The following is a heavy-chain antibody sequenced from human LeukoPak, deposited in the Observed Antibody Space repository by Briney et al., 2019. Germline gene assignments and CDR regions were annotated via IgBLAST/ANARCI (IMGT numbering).Heavy chain of an antibody. J-gene: IGHJ4*02. CDR3: AKEGGSLWFGELLYQFDY. CDR1: GFTFSSYA. D-gene: IGHD3-10*01. V-gene: IGHV3-23*01. CDR2: ISGSGGST. Sequence: GGSLRLSCAASGFTFSSYAMSWVRQAPGKGLEWVSAISGSGGSTYYADSVKGRFTISRDNSKNTLYLQMNSLRAEDTAVYYCAKEGGSLWFGELLYQFDYWGQGTLVTVSS.